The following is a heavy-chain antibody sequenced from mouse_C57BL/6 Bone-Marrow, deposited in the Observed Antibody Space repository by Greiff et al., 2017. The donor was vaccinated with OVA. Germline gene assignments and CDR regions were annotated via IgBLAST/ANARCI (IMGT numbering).Heavy chain of an antibody. CDR3: ARERAAQATVFAY. Sequence: QVQLQQPGAELVMPGASVKLSCKASGYTFTSYWMHWVKQRPGQGLEWIGEIDPSDSYTNYNQKFKGKSTLTVDKSSSTAYMQLSSLTSEDSAVYYCARERAAQATVFAYWGQGTLVTVSA. V-gene: IGHV1-69*01. CDR1: GYTFTSYW. J-gene: IGHJ3*01. CDR2: IDPSDSYT. D-gene: IGHD3-2*02.